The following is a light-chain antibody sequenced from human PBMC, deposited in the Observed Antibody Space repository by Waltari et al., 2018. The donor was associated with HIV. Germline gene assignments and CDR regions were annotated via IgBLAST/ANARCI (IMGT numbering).Light chain of an antibody. V-gene: IGKV3-11*01. Sequence: EIVLTQSPAPLSLSPGERATLSCRASQSVSSYLAWYQQKPGQSPRLLIYDASNRATGIPARFSGSGSGTDFTLTISSLEPEDFAVYYCQHRNHWPPEYTFGQGTKLEIK. CDR2: DAS. CDR1: QSVSSY. CDR3: QHRNHWPPEYT. J-gene: IGKJ2*01.